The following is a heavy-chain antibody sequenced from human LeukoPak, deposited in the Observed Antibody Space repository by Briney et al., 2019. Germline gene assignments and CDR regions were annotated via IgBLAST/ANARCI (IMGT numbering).Heavy chain of an antibody. CDR3: ARVEGFNYDILTGYTYFDY. Sequence: ASVKVSCKASGYTFTSYGISWVRQAPGQGLEWMGWISAYNGNTNYAQKLQGRVTMTTDTSTSTAYMELRSLRSDDTAVYYCARVEGFNYDILTGYTYFDYWGQGTLVTVPS. CDR2: ISAYNGNT. CDR1: GYTFTSYG. J-gene: IGHJ4*02. V-gene: IGHV1-18*01. D-gene: IGHD3-9*01.